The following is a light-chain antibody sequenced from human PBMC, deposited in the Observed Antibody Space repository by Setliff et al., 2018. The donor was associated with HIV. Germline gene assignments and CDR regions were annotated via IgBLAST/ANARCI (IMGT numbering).Light chain of an antibody. CDR3: CSYVNSGIYV. CDR1: SSDVGAYNY. Sequence: QSALTQPASVSGSPGQAITISCSGTSSDVGAYNYVSWYQQHPGKAPKVMIYDVNKWPSGVSNRFSGSKSGNTASLTISGLQAEDEADYYCCSYVNSGIYVFRTGTKVTVL. J-gene: IGLJ1*01. CDR2: DVN. V-gene: IGLV2-23*02.